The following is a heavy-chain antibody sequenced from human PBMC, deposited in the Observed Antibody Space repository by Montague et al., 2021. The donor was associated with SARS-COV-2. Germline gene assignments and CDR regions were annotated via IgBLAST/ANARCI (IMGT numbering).Heavy chain of an antibody. CDR2: IYFNGNT. J-gene: IGHJ5*02. Sequence: SETLSLTRSLSGVSVSSNNYYWTWIRRPPGKGLEWIGYIYFNGNTIFXPSLEGRVTTSIDTSKNHFSLRLTSVTPADTAVYYCAREVVGVKTNWLDTWGQGTLVTVSS. D-gene: IGHD2-15*01. V-gene: IGHV4-61*03. CDR3: AREVVGVKTNWLDT. CDR1: GVSVSSNNYY.